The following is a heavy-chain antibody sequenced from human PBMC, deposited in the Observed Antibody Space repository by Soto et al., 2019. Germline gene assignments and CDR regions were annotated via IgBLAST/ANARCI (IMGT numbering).Heavy chain of an antibody. Sequence: QVQRVQSGTEVKKPGSSVKVSCKASGGTFRNYPINWVRQAPGQGLEWMGSIVPLTDTPDYAQNFQARLTINAEKSKSQAYMELSSLTSDDTAIYFCARGPLVVLNYFESWGQGTLVTVSS. J-gene: IGHJ4*02. CDR1: GGTFRNYP. CDR3: ARGPLVVLNYFES. CDR2: IVPLTDTP. V-gene: IGHV1-69*08.